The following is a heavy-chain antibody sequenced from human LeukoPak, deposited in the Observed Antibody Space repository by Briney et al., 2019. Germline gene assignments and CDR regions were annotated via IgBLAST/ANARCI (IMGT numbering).Heavy chain of an antibody. D-gene: IGHD5-18*01. CDR1: GGSISSGDYY. CDR3: ARELYTAMAFDY. CDR2: IYYSGST. V-gene: IGHV4-30-4*01. J-gene: IGHJ4*02. Sequence: PSQTLSLTCTVSGGSISSGDYYWSWIRQPPGKGLEWIGYIYYSGSTYYNPSLKSRVTISVDTSKNQFSLKLSSVTAADTAAYYCARELYTAMAFDYWGQGTLVTVSS.